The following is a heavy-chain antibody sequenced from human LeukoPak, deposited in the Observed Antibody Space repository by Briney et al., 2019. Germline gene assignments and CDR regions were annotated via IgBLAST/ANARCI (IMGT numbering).Heavy chain of an antibody. CDR1: GYTFTGYY. J-gene: IGHJ5*02. Sequence: ASVKVSCKASGYTFTGYYMHWVRQAPGQGLEWMGWINPNSGGTKYAQKFQGRVTMTRDTSISIAYMELSRLRSDDTAVYYCARDGYETSQAGVGDWFDPWGQGTLDTVSS. CDR2: INPNSGGT. D-gene: IGHD2-8*01. CDR3: ARDGYETSQAGVGDWFDP. V-gene: IGHV1-2*02.